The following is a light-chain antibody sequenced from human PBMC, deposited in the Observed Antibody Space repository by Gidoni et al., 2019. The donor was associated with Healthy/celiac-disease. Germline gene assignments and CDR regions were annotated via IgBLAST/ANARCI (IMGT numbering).Light chain of an antibody. CDR1: QGDSNY. V-gene: IGKV1-27*01. Sequence: DIQMTQSPSSLSASVGDRVTITCRSSQGDSNYLAWYQQKPGKVPKLLIYAASTLQSGVPSRFSSSGSGTDFTLTISSLQPEDVATYYCQKYSSAPRTFGQGTKVEIK. CDR2: AAS. J-gene: IGKJ1*01. CDR3: QKYSSAPRT.